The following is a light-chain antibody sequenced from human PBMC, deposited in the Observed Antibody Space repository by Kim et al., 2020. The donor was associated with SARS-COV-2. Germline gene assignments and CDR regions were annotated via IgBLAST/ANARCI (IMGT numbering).Light chain of an antibody. Sequence: PGGTVTLPCASSTGAVTSGSSPIWFQQKPGQAPRPLIYSISDKHSWTPARFSGSLLGGKAALTLSGVQPEDEADYYCLLYCGGARVFGGGTKLTVL. J-gene: IGLJ3*02. V-gene: IGLV7-43*01. CDR3: LLYCGGARV. CDR2: SIS. CDR1: TGAVTSGSS.